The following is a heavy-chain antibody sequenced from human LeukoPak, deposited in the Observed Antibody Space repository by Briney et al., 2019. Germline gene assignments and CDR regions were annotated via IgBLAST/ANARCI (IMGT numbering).Heavy chain of an antibody. D-gene: IGHD5-12*01. Sequence: GGSLRLSCAASGFIFSSYSMNWVRQAPGKGLEWVSSISSSSSYIYYADSVKGRFTISRDNAKNSLYLQMNSLRAEDTAVYYCAGDPSGYSGYDDAFDIWGQGTMVTVSS. V-gene: IGHV3-21*01. CDR2: ISSSSSYI. CDR3: AGDPSGYSGYDDAFDI. CDR1: GFIFSSYS. J-gene: IGHJ3*02.